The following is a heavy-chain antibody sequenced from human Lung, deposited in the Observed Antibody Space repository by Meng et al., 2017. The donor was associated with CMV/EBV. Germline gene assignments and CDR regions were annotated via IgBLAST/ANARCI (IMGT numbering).Heavy chain of an antibody. V-gene: IGHV3-11*06. J-gene: IGHJ4*02. D-gene: IGHD2-15*01. CDR2: MSSSSSYT. CDR1: GLTLSDPY. CDR3: ARAGVGTGSSGVY. Sequence: LVVFCGGMGHVRGPLRLLWSDSGLTLSDPYISWILQAPGIGLEWVSYMSSSSSYTKYSDSVKSRFTTCRDNRSHTLYLQMHRLIAEDTAVYDCARAGVGTGSSGVYWGQGTLVTVSS.